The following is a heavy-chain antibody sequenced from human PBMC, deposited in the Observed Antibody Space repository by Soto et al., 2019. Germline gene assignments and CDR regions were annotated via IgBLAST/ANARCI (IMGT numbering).Heavy chain of an antibody. D-gene: IGHD1-1*01. Sequence: QVHLVQSGAEVKKPGSSLKVSCTASGGTFRSYAVSWVRQAPGQGLEWVGGFIPLFGSTNYALDFQGRLTMSEDESRTTVYMELSSLRSEDTAVYFCARGGHGDNSWSFDYWGQGTLVTVSS. CDR1: GGTFRSYA. V-gene: IGHV1-69*01. CDR3: ARGGHGDNSWSFDY. CDR2: FIPLFGST. J-gene: IGHJ4*02.